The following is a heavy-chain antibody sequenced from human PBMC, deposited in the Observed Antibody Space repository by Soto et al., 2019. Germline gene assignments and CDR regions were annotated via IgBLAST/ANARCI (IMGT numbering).Heavy chain of an antibody. CDR2: ISAYNGNT. CDR1: GYTFTSYG. J-gene: IGHJ3*02. V-gene: IGHV1-18*04. CDR3: ARGVSSGAPGACDI. Sequence: EASVNVSCKASGYTFTSYGISWVRQAPGQGLEWMGWISAYNGNTNYAQKLQGRVTMTTDTSTSTAYMELRSLRSDDTAVYYCARGVSSGAPGACDIWGQGKIVSISS. D-gene: IGHD6-19*01.